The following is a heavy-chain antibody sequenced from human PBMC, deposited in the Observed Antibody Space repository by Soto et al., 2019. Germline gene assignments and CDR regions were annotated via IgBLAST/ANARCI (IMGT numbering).Heavy chain of an antibody. J-gene: IGHJ6*02. CDR1: GFTFSGHA. Sequence: QVQLVESGGGVAQPGRSLRLSCTVSGFTFSGHAMHWVRQAPGKGLEWVTQIWYDGSNKYYAESVKGRFTISRDNSKNTLYIQMNSRRVEDTAVYYCARDGQGLAPYALDVWGQGTSVTVSS. V-gene: IGHV3-33*01. CDR2: IWYDGSNK. D-gene: IGHD6-19*01. CDR3: ARDGQGLAPYALDV.